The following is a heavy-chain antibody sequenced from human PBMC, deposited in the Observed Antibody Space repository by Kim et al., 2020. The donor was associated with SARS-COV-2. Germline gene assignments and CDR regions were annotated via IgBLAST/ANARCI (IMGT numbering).Heavy chain of an antibody. CDR2: IKQDGSEK. D-gene: IGHD3-10*01. CDR1: GFTFTNYW. CDR3: ATGVIRGPGRDY. J-gene: IGHJ4*02. Sequence: GGSLRLSCAASGFTFTNYWMNWVRQAPGKGLEWVANIKQDGSEKNYVGSVKGRFTISRDNAKNSLSLQMNSLRVEDTAVYYCATGVIRGPGRDYWGQGTLVTVSS. V-gene: IGHV3-7*01.